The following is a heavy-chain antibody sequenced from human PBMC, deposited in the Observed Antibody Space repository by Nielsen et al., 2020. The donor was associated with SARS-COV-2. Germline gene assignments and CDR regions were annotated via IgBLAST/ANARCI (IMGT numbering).Heavy chain of an antibody. J-gene: IGHJ4*02. V-gene: IGHV3-21*01. CDR2: ISSSSSYI. CDR3: ARSLGWAFDY. Sequence: GESLKISCAASGFTFSSYSMNWVRQAPGKELEWVSSISSSSSYIYYADSVKGRFTISRDNAKNSLYLQMNSLRAEDTAVYYCARSLGWAFDYWGQGTLVTVSS. CDR1: GFTFSSYS. D-gene: IGHD2-21*01.